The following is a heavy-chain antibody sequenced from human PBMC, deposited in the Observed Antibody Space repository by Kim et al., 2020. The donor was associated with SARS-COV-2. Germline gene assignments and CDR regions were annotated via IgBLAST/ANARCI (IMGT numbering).Heavy chain of an antibody. CDR3: AGGVHYCSSTSCYARRTNNWVGA. D-gene: IGHD2-2*01. CDR1: GGSFSGDY. Sequence: SETLSLTCAVYGGSFSGDYWSWIRQPPGKGLEWVGEINHSGSTNYNPALKSRVSISVDTSQNQFSLMLSSVTAADTAVYYCAGGVHYCSSTSCYARRTNNWVGAWGHGTPVTVSS. J-gene: IGHJ5*01. CDR2: INHSGST. V-gene: IGHV4-34*01.